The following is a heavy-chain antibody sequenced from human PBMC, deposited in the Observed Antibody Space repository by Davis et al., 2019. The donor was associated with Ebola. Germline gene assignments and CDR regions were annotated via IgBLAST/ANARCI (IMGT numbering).Heavy chain of an antibody. V-gene: IGHV3-7*01. CDR1: GFTFSSYW. CDR2: IKQDGSEK. D-gene: IGHD3-3*01. J-gene: IGHJ5*02. Sequence: GGSLRLSCAASGFTFSSYWMSWVRQAPGKGLEWVANIKQDGSEKYYVDSVKGRFTISRDNAKNSLYLQMNSLRAEDTAVYYCARKRFLEWLNGNWFDPWGQGTLVTVSS. CDR3: ARKRFLEWLNGNWFDP.